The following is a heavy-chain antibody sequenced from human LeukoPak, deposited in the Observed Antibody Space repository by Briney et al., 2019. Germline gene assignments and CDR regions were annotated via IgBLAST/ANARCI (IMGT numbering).Heavy chain of an antibody. CDR1: GFTVSNNY. CDR2: IYSGGNT. J-gene: IGHJ4*02. V-gene: IGHV3-66*02. D-gene: IGHD1-26*01. Sequence: SGGSLRLSCAASGFTVSNNYMNWVRQAPGKGLEWVSVIYSGGNTYYADSVRGRFTISRDNSKNTVYLQMNSLRAEDTAVYYCARSWDARLNFDYWGQGTLVTVSS. CDR3: ARSWDARLNFDY.